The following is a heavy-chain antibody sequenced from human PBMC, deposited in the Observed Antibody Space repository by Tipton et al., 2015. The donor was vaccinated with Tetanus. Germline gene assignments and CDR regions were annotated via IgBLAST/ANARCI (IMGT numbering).Heavy chain of an antibody. CDR1: GDSVSGYY. Sequence: LRLSCTVSGDSVSGYYWSWIRQPPGKGLEWVGYVYYTGDTNYNPSLKSRVTISMDRSENQISLKMTSVTAADMAVYYCARAELRRGFSGYLYYDLWGRGILVTVSS. CDR3: ARAELRRGFSGYLYYDL. J-gene: IGHJ2*01. D-gene: IGHD5-12*01. V-gene: IGHV4-59*02. CDR2: VYYTGDT.